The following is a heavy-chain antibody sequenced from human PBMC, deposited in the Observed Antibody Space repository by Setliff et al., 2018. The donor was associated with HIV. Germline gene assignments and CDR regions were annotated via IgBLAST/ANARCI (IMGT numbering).Heavy chain of an antibody. D-gene: IGHD3-10*01. CDR2: IDYSGTT. J-gene: IGHJ6*02. CDR3: AREGPYYYGMDV. Sequence: SETLSLTCAVYGGSFSGYYWTWVRQAPGVGLEWIGFIDYSGTTHHNPSLKSRVTISNDMSNNHFSLHLTPVTAADTAIYFCAREGPYYYGMDVWGQGTTVTVSS. V-gene: IGHV4-34*11. CDR1: GGSFSGYY.